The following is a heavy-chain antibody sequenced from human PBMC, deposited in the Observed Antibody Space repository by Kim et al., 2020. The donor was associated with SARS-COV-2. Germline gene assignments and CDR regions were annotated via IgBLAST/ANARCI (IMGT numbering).Heavy chain of an antibody. V-gene: IGHV3-11*06. Sequence: GRCTISRDNAKNSLYLQMNSLRAEDTAVYYCARDIDFSSGWYQDYYGMDVWGQGTTVTVSS. CDR3: ARDIDFSSGWYQDYYGMDV. J-gene: IGHJ6*02. D-gene: IGHD6-19*01.